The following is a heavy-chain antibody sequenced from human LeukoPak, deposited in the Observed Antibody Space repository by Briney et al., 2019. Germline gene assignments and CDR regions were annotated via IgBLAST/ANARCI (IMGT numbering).Heavy chain of an antibody. CDR3: ARGQYSYALDY. Sequence: SETLSLTCAVYGGSFSGHYRSWIRQPPGKGLEWIGEINHSGSTNYNPSLKSRVTISVDTSKSQFSLKLSPVTAADTAVYYCARGQYSYALDYWGQGTLVTVSS. V-gene: IGHV4-34*01. J-gene: IGHJ4*02. CDR1: GGSFSGHY. D-gene: IGHD5-18*01. CDR2: INHSGST.